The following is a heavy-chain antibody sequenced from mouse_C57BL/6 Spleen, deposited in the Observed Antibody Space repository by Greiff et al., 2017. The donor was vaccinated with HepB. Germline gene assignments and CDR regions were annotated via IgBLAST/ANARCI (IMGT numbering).Heavy chain of an antibody. CDR2: INPSSGYT. CDR1: GYTFTSYT. Sequence: QVQLKESGAELARPGASVKMSCKASGYTFTSYTMHWVKQRPGQGLEWIGYINPSSGYTKYNQKFKDKATLTADKSSSTAYMQLSSLTSEDSAVYYCARLVMYYFDYWGQGTTLTVSS. CDR3: ARLVMYYFDY. V-gene: IGHV1-4*01. D-gene: IGHD2-2*01. J-gene: IGHJ2*01.